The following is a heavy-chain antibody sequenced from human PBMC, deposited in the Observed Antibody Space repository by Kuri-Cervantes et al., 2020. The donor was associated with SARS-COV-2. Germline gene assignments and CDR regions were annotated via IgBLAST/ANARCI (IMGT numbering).Heavy chain of an antibody. CDR3: ARQGGRAIYFDY. Sequence: GESLKISCAASGFTFSSYAMHWVRQAPGKGLEWVAVISYDGSNKYYADSVKGRFTISRDNSKNTLYLQMNSLRAEDTAVYYCARQGGRAIYFDYWGQGTTVTVSS. CDR1: GFTFSSYA. J-gene: IGHJ4*02. D-gene: IGHD6-25*01. V-gene: IGHV3-30-3*01. CDR2: ISYDGSNK.